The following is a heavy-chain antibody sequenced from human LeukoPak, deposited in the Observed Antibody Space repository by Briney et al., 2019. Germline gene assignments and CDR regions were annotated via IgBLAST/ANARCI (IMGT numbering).Heavy chain of an antibody. V-gene: IGHV3-23*01. Sequence: GGSQRLSCAASGFTSSDYTMNWVRQAPGKGLEWVSGISVSDGSTYYADSVKGRFTMSRDNSNNMLFLQMNSLRAEDTAVYYCEKDRYCSSTNCPYDYWGQGTLVAVSS. J-gene: IGHJ4*02. CDR2: ISVSDGST. CDR3: EKDRYCSSTNCPYDY. D-gene: IGHD2-2*01. CDR1: GFTSSDYT.